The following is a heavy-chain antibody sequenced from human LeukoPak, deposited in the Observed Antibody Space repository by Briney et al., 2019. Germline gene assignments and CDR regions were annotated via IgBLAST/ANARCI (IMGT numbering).Heavy chain of an antibody. V-gene: IGHV3-30*02. CDR3: AKDREGIVVVIATSDY. CDR1: GFTFSSYG. Sequence: PGGSLRLSCAASGFTFSSYGMHWVRQAPGKGLEWVAFIRYDGSNKYYADSVKGRFTISRDNSKNTLYLQMNSLRAEDTAVYYCAKDREGIVVVIATSDYWGQGTLVTVSS. CDR2: IRYDGSNK. J-gene: IGHJ4*02. D-gene: IGHD2-21*01.